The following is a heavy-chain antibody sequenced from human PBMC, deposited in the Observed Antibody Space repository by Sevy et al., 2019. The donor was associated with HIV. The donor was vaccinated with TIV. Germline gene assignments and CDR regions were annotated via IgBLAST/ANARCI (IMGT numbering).Heavy chain of an antibody. Sequence: GGSLRLSCAASGFTFSTYGMHWVRQAPGKGLEWVAFIRFDGTIQYYTYSVKGRLTISRDNSKNTLYLQMNSLRAEDTAVYFCTKVLYIVVVRAAIDYYYGMDVWGQGTTVTVSS. D-gene: IGHD2-2*01. V-gene: IGHV3-30*02. CDR1: GFTFSTYG. CDR2: IRFDGTIQ. J-gene: IGHJ6*02. CDR3: TKVLYIVVVRAAIDYYYGMDV.